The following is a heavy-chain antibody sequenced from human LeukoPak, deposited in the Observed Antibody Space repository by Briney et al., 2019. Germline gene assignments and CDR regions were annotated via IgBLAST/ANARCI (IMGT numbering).Heavy chain of an antibody. CDR1: GGSISSGDYY. J-gene: IGHJ4*02. Sequence: SQTLSLTCTVSGGSISSGDYYWSWIRQPPGKGPEWIGYIYYSGSTYYNPSLKSRVTISVDTSKNQFSLKLSSVTAADTAVYYCARGPGVRRPFDYWGQGTLVTVSS. V-gene: IGHV4-30-4*01. D-gene: IGHD1-1*01. CDR2: IYYSGST. CDR3: ARGPGVRRPFDY.